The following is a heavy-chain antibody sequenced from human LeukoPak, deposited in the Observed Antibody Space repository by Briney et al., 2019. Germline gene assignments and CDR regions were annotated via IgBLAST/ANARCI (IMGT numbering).Heavy chain of an antibody. Sequence: SETLSLTCAVYGGSFSGYYWSWIRQPPGKGLERIGEINHSGSTNYNPSLKSRVTISVDTSKNQFSLKLSSVTAADTAVYYCARAGATDYYYYGMDVWGQGTTVTVSS. CDR2: INHSGST. D-gene: IGHD5-12*01. J-gene: IGHJ6*02. V-gene: IGHV4-34*01. CDR3: ARAGATDYYYYGMDV. CDR1: GGSFSGYY.